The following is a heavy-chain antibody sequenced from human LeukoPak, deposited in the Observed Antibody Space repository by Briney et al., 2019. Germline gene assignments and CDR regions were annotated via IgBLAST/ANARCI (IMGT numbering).Heavy chain of an antibody. D-gene: IGHD6-19*01. Sequence: PGGSLRLSCAASGFTFSSYAMHWVRQAPGKGLEWVAVISYDGSNKYYADSVKGRFTISRDNSKNTLYLQMNSLRAEDTAVYYCAREGISSGWYFDYWGQGTLVTVS. CDR2: ISYDGSNK. CDR1: GFTFSSYA. J-gene: IGHJ4*02. V-gene: IGHV3-30-3*01. CDR3: AREGISSGWYFDY.